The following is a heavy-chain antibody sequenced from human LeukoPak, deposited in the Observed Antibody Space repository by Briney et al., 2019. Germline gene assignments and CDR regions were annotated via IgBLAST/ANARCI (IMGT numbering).Heavy chain of an antibody. Sequence: ASVTVSFKASGYTFTSYGISWVRQAPGQGLEWMGWISAYNGNTNYAQKLQGRVTMTTDTSTSTAYMELRSLRSDDTAVYYCARDEGVTYYYDSSGYRNWFDPWGQGTLVTVSS. D-gene: IGHD3-22*01. CDR1: GYTFTSYG. CDR3: ARDEGVTYYYDSSGYRNWFDP. J-gene: IGHJ5*02. V-gene: IGHV1-18*01. CDR2: ISAYNGNT.